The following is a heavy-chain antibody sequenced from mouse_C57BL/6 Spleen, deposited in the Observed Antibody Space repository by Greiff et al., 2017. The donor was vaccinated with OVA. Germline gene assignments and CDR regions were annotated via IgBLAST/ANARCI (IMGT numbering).Heavy chain of an antibody. Sequence: QVQLQQSGAELVKPGASVKISCKASGYAFSSYWMNWVKQRPGKGLEWIGQIYPGDGDTNYNGKFKGKATLTADKSSSTAYMQLSSLTSEDSAVYFCARTGDYDVYFAYWGQGTTLTVSS. CDR3: ARTGDYDVYFAY. CDR1: GYAFSSYW. D-gene: IGHD2-4*01. CDR2: IYPGDGDT. J-gene: IGHJ2*01. V-gene: IGHV1-80*01.